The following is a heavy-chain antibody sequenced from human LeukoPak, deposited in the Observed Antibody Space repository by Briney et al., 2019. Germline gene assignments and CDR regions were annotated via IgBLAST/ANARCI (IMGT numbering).Heavy chain of an antibody. V-gene: IGHV3-23*01. D-gene: IGHD6-19*01. Sequence: GSLRLSCAASGFTFSTYDMNWVRQAPGKGLEWVSGISGSGGNRYYSDSVKGRFTISRDNSKNTLYLQLNNLRAEDTAVYYCAKRDSSGWYAYFEYWGQGTLVTVSS. CDR3: AKRDSSGWYAYFEY. CDR2: ISGSGGNR. J-gene: IGHJ4*02. CDR1: GFTFSTYD.